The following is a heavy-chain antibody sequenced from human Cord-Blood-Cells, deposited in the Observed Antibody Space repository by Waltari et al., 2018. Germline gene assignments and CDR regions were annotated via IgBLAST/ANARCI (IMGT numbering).Heavy chain of an antibody. CDR1: GFSFSSHW. Sequence: EVQLVDSGGGLVQPGGSLRLSCAASGFSFSSHWICWVRQAPGRGVEGGVKIKQDGREKYYVDSVKGRFTISRDNAKNSLYLQMNRLRAEDTAVFCGVSPLAGDPSFSYWGKGTLVTVSS. D-gene: IGHD3-16*01. CDR3: VSPLAGDPSFSY. V-gene: IGHV3-7*01. CDR2: IKQDGREK. J-gene: IGHJ4*02.